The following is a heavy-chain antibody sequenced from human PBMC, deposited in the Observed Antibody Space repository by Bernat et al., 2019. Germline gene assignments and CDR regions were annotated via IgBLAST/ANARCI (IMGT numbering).Heavy chain of an antibody. D-gene: IGHD3-10*02. J-gene: IGHJ4*02. V-gene: IGHV4-34*01. CDR2: INHSGST. CDR3: ARGKRLFGEAAFDY. CDR1: GGSFSGYY. Sequence: QVQLQQWGAGLLKPSETLSLTCAVYGGSFSGYYWSWIRQPPGKGLEWIGEINHSGSTNYNPSLKSRVTISVDTSKNQFSLRLSSVPAADTAVYYCARGKRLFGEAAFDYWGQGTLVPVSS.